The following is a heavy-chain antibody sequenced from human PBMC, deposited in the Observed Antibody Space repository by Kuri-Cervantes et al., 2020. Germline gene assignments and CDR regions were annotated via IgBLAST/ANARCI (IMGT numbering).Heavy chain of an antibody. D-gene: IGHD3-22*01. CDR3: ARLEDPYYYDSRGYYYVRGGNHYFDY. V-gene: IGHV1-18*01. CDR2: ISAYNGDT. CDR1: GYTFTSYG. J-gene: IGHJ4*02. Sequence: ASVKVSCKASGYTFTSYGISWVRQAPGQGLEWMGWISAYNGDTNYAQKLQGRVTMTTDTSTSTAYMGLRSLRSDDTAVYYCARLEDPYYYDSRGYYYVRGGNHYFDYWGQGTLVTVSS.